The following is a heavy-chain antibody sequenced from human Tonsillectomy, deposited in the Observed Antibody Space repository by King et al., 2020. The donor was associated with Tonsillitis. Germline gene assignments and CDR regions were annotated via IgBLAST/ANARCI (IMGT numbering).Heavy chain of an antibody. V-gene: IGHV5-10-1*01. CDR2: MDLGDSYT. CDR1: GYSFPTNG. D-gene: IGHD3-22*01. CDR3: ARHLDYYDSSGYYSFDY. J-gene: IGHJ4*02. Sequence: VQLVESGAEVKKPGGSLRIPCKGLGYSFPTNGRGWGRQMPGKGLGWWGGMDLGDSYTNNSRSFKGHSTISADKSISPAYLQWRGLKASDTAMYYCARHLDYYDSSGYYSFDYWGQGTLVTVSS.